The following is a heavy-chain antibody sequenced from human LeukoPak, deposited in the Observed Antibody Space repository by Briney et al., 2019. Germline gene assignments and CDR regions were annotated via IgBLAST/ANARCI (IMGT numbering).Heavy chain of an antibody. D-gene: IGHD3-3*01. J-gene: IGHJ5*02. CDR2: IYHSGST. V-gene: IGHV4-39*07. CDR1: GGSISSSSYY. Sequence: SETLSLTCTVSGGSISSSSYYWGWIRQPPGKGLEWIGSIYHSGSTYYNPSLKSRVTISVDTSKNQFSLKLSSVTAADTAVYYCARDLISPITIFGVVINWFDPWGQGTLVTVSS. CDR3: ARDLISPITIFGVVINWFDP.